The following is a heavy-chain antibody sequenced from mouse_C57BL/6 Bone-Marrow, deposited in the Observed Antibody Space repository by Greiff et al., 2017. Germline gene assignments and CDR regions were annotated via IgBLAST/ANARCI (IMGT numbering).Heavy chain of an antibody. CDR3: TPYYSRDY. D-gene: IGHD2-12*01. J-gene: IGHJ2*01. CDR2: IDPENGDT. V-gene: IGHV14-4*01. CDR1: GFNFKDDY. Sequence: VQLQQSGAELVRPGASVKLSCTASGFNFKDDYMHWVKQRPEPGLEWMGWIDPENGDTEYASKFQGKATITEDTSSNTAYLQLSSLTSEDTAVYYCTPYYSRDYWGQGTTLTVSS.